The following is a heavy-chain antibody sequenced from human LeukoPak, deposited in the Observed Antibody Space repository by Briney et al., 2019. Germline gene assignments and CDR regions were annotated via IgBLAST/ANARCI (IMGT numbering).Heavy chain of an antibody. D-gene: IGHD3-3*01. Sequence: PGGSLRLSCAASGFTFSYYAMHWVRQAPGKGLEWVALISYDGSNKCYADSVKGRFTISRDNSKNTLYLQMNSLRGEDTAVYYCARGAPRNYDFWSGPFDYWGQGSLVTVSS. J-gene: IGHJ4*02. CDR1: GFTFSYYA. V-gene: IGHV3-30-3*01. CDR3: ARGAPRNYDFWSGPFDY. CDR2: ISYDGSNK.